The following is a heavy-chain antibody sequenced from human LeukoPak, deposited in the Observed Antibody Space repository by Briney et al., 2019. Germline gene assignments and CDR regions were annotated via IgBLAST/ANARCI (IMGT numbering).Heavy chain of an antibody. V-gene: IGHV4-59*02. D-gene: IGHD4-17*01. J-gene: IGHJ6*03. CDR3: ARGPRLRRDGYYYYYMDV. CDR2: IYYSGST. CDR1: GGSVDSYY. Sequence: SETLSLTCTVSGGSVDSYYWSWIRQPPGKGLEWIGYIYYSGSTNYNPSLKSRVTISVDTSKNQFSLKLSSVTAADTAVYYCARGPRLRRDGYYYYYMDVWGKGTTVTISS.